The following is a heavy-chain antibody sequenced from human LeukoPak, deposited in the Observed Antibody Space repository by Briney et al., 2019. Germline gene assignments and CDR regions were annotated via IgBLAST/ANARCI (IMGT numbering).Heavy chain of an antibody. D-gene: IGHD2-15*01. CDR2: ISSRNEAI. V-gene: IGHV3-48*01. CDR3: ARDYEVGGSWSRGYGMDV. J-gene: IGHJ6*02. Sequence: GGSLRLSCAASGFTFSSYHMNWVRQAPGKGLEWVSYISSRNEAIYYADSVKGRFTISRDNAKNSLYLQMNSLRAEDTAVYYCARDYEVGGSWSRGYGMDVWGQGTTVTVSS. CDR1: GFTFSSYH.